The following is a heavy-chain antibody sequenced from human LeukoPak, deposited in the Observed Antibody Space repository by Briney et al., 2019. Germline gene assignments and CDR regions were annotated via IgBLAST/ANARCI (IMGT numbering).Heavy chain of an antibody. J-gene: IGHJ6*02. D-gene: IGHD3-10*01. CDR3: GRSGWGSLQHGMDV. Sequence: SETLSLTCTVSGGSISSGGYSWSWIRPPPGKGLEWIGYIYHSGSTYYNPSLKGRVTISVDRSKNQFSLKLSSVSAADTAVYYCGRSGWGSLQHGMDVWGQGTTVTVSS. V-gene: IGHV4-30-2*01. CDR2: IYHSGST. CDR1: GGSISSGGYS.